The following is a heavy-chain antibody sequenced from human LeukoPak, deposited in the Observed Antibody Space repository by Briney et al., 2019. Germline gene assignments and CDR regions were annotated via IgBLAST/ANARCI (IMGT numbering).Heavy chain of an antibody. V-gene: IGHV1-18*01. CDR1: GYTFISYG. Sequence: GASVKVSCKASGYTFISYGITWVRQAPGQGLEWMGWISAYNGNTNYAQNLQGRVTMTTDTSTSTAYMELRSLRSDDTAVYYCAKSGGDHSYYYMDVWGKGTTVTVSS. CDR3: AKSGGDHSYYYMDV. J-gene: IGHJ6*03. D-gene: IGHD3-10*01. CDR2: ISAYNGNT.